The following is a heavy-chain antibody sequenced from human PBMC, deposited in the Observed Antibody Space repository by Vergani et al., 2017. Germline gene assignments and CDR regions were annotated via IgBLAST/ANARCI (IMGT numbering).Heavy chain of an antibody. J-gene: IGHJ4*02. V-gene: IGHV1-18*04. CDR3: ARATGTTGGGDY. D-gene: IGHD1-1*01. CDR1: GYTFTNYG. CDR2: ISAYNGNT. Sequence: QVQLVPSGAEVKKSGASVKVSCKASGYTFTNYGVSWVRQAPGQGPEWMGWISAYNGNTFYAQELQDRVTMTTDTSTTTAYMELRSLRSDDTAVYYCARATGTTGGGDYWGQGTLVTVSS.